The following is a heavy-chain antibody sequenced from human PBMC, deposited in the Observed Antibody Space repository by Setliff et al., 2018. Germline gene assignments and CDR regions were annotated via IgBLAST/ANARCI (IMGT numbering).Heavy chain of an antibody. CDR2: IDTDTGNP. J-gene: IGHJ5*02. CDR3: ARDLGYCSTTSCHGDWFDP. CDR1: EYNFRSYG. Sequence: ASVKVSCKASEYNFRSYGLNWVRQAPGQGLEWMGWIDTDTGNPTYAQGFTGRFVFSLDTSVSTAYLQISSLKAEDTAVYYCARDLGYCSTTSCHGDWFDPWGQGTLVTVSS. D-gene: IGHD2-2*01. V-gene: IGHV7-4-1*02.